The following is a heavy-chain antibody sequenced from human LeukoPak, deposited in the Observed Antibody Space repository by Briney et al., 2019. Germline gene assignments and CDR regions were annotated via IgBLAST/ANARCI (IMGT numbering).Heavy chain of an antibody. CDR3: AISLSSRGAFDI. J-gene: IGHJ3*02. CDR1: GYTFTSYD. D-gene: IGHD6-19*01. CDR2: MNPNSGNT. Sequence: ASVTVSCKASGYTFTSYDINWVRQATGQGLEWMGWMNPNSGNTGYAQKFQGRVTMTRNTSISTAYMELSSLRSEDTAVYYCAISLSSRGAFDIWGQGTMVTVSS. V-gene: IGHV1-8*01.